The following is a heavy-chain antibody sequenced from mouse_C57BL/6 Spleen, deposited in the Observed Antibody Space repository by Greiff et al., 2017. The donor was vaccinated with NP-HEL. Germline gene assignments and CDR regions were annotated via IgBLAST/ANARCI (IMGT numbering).Heavy chain of an antibody. Sequence: VQRVESGPGLVQPSQSLSITCTVSGFSLTSYGVHWVRQSPGKGLEWLGVIWSGGSTDYNAAFISRLSISKDNSKSQVFFKMNSLQADDTAIYFCARNPRDGYYAMDYWGQGTSVTVSS. D-gene: IGHD2-3*01. J-gene: IGHJ4*01. CDR1: GFSLTSYG. V-gene: IGHV2-2*01. CDR2: IWSGGST. CDR3: ARNPRDGYYAMDY.